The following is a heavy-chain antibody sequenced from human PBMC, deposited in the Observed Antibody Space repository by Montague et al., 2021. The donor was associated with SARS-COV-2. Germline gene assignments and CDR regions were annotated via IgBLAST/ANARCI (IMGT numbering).Heavy chain of an antibody. CDR2: IYHSGST. CDR3: ARVRSITMIVVVITPMGWFDP. J-gene: IGHJ5*02. V-gene: IGHV4-38-2*02. D-gene: IGHD3-22*01. CDR1: GYSISSGYY. Sequence: SETLSLTCTVSGYSISSGYYWGWIRQPPGKGPEWIGSIYHSGSTYYNPSLKSRVTISVDTSKNQFSLKLSSVTAADTAVYYCARVRSITMIVVVITPMGWFDPWGQRTLVTVSS.